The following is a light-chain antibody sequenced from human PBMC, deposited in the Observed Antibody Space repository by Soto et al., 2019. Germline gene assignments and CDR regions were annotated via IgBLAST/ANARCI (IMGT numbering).Light chain of an antibody. CDR2: GAS. J-gene: IGKJ1*01. V-gene: IGKV3-20*01. Sequence: EIGLTQSPGTLSLSPGERATLSCRASQSVSSSYLAWYQQKPGKAPRRRIYGASSRATGIPDRVSGSVSGTDFNLTISRLEPEDVAVYYCQKYGSSPRPFGKGTKVEIK. CDR3: QKYGSSPRP. CDR1: QSVSSSY.